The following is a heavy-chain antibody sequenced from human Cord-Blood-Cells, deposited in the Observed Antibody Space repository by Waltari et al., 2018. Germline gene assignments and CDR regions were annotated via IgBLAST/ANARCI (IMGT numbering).Heavy chain of an antibody. CDR3: AKEAAAGHPTIDY. CDR2: ISYDGSNK. V-gene: IGHV3-30*18. Sequence: WVRQAPGKGLEWVAVISYDGSNKYYADSVKGRFTISRDNSKNTLYLQMNSLRAEDTAVYYCAKEAAAGHPTIDYWGQGTLVTVSS. J-gene: IGHJ4*02. D-gene: IGHD6-13*01.